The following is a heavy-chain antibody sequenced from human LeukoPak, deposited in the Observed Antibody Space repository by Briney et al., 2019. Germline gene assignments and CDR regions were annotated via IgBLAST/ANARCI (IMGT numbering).Heavy chain of an antibody. V-gene: IGHV3-7*01. CDR3: AREDSSGNWFDA. Sequence: GGSLRLPCAASGFLFSSYWMSWVRQARGKGLEWVANIKQDGSEKYYLDSVKGRFTISRDNAKNSLYLQMNSLRAEDTAVYYCAREDSSGNWFDAWGQGTRVTVSS. J-gene: IGHJ5*02. D-gene: IGHD6-19*01. CDR2: IKQDGSEK. CDR1: GFLFSSYW.